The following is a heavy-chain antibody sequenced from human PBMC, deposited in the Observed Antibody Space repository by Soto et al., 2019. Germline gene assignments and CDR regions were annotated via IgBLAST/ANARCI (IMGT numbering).Heavy chain of an antibody. CDR2: IIPMYGPA. Sequence: QVPLVQPGAEVKKPGSSVTVSCKASGGTFSSYAIHWVRQAPGQGLEWRGGIIPMYGPAKYAQRFQGRVTITADESTTTVYMELTSLTSQDTAVYYCARVTSMVRGVIDNWFDPWGHGTLVTVSS. V-gene: IGHV1-69*01. D-gene: IGHD3-10*01. CDR3: ARVTSMVRGVIDNWFDP. CDR1: GGTFSSYA. J-gene: IGHJ5*02.